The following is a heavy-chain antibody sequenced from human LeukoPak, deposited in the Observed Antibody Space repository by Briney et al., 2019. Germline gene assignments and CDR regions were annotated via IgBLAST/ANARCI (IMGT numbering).Heavy chain of an antibody. CDR2: MYHSGTT. J-gene: IGHJ4*02. CDR1: GYSISSGYY. Sequence: PSETLSLTCTVSGYSISSGYYWGWIRQPPGKGLEWIGSMYHSGTTYYNSSLKSRVTISIDTSKNQLSLKLTSVTAADTAVYYCARGEYTYGLFEYWGQGTLVTVSS. D-gene: IGHD5-18*01. V-gene: IGHV4-38-2*02. CDR3: ARGEYTYGLFEY.